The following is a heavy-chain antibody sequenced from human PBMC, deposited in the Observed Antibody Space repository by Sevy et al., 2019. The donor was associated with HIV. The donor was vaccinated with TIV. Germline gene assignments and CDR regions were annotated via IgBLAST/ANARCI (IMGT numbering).Heavy chain of an antibody. CDR1: GGSISSSSYY. V-gene: IGHV4-39*01. Sequence: SETLSLTCTVSGGSISSSSYYWGWIRQPPGKGLEWIGSIYCSGGTYSNPSLKSRVTISVDTSKNQFSLKLSSVTAADTAVYYCAGPGAAAGGYYYYYMDVWGKGTTVTVSS. D-gene: IGHD6-13*01. CDR3: AGPGAAAGGYYYYYMDV. CDR2: IYCSGGT. J-gene: IGHJ6*03.